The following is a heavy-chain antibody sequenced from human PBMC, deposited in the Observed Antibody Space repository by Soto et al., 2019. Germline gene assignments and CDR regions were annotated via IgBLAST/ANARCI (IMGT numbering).Heavy chain of an antibody. V-gene: IGHV1-69*13. CDR3: ARDSGHYYRSDAFDK. Sequence: GASVKGSCKASGGTFSSYAISWVRQAPGQGLEWMGGIIPIFGTANYAQKFQGRVTIAADESTSTAYMELSSLRSEDTAVFYCARDSGHYYRSDAFDKWGQGTMVTVSS. J-gene: IGHJ3*02. CDR1: GGTFSSYA. CDR2: IIPIFGTA. D-gene: IGHD1-26*01.